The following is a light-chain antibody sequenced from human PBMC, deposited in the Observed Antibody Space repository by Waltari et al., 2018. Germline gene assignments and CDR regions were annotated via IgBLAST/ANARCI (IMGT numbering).Light chain of an antibody. CDR3: LLYLHTPRT. J-gene: IGKJ1*01. V-gene: IGKV4-1*01. CDR1: QSLLYTSNNKNY. CDR2: WAF. Sequence: DVVMNQSPYSLAVSLVERATINCKASQSLLYTSNNKNYLAWYQQKPGQPPKILIYWAFIRESGVPDRFSCSGSGTDFTLTISGLQAEDVASYFCLLYLHTPRTFGQGTKVEIK.